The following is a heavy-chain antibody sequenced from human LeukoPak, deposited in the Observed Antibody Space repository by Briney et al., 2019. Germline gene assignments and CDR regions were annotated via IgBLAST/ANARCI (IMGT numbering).Heavy chain of an antibody. Sequence: GGSLRLSCAASGFTFSSFTIHWVRQAPGKGLEWVSLVSDDGGKTYYADSVKGRFTISRDNSKNTLYLQMNSLRAEDTAVYYCAKDFGIVASRGAFDIWGQGTMVTVSS. CDR1: GFTFSSFT. J-gene: IGHJ3*02. CDR2: VSDDGGKT. D-gene: IGHD1-26*01. CDR3: AKDFGIVASRGAFDI. V-gene: IGHV3-30*04.